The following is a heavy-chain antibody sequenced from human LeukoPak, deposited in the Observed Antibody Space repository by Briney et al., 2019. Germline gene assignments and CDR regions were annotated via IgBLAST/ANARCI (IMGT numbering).Heavy chain of an antibody. D-gene: IGHD6-13*01. CDR3: ARGRTPGAAAGILDY. J-gene: IGHJ4*02. CDR2: IYYSGST. V-gene: IGHV4-59*12. CDR1: GGSISSYY. Sequence: PSETLSLTCTVSGGSISSYYWSWIRQPPGKGLEWIGYIYYSGSTNYNPSLKSRVTISVDTSKNQFSLKLSSVTAADTAVYYCARGRTPGAAAGILDYWGQGTLVTVSS.